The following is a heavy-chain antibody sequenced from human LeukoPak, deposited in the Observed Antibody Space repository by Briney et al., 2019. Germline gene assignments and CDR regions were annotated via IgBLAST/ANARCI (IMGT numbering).Heavy chain of an antibody. CDR1: GYTFTDDY. J-gene: IGHJ4*02. Sequence: ASVKVSCTASGYTFTDDYVHWVRQAPGQGLEWMGWINPNSGVTNYAQKFQGRVTMTRDTSTSTVYMELSSLRSEDTAVYYCARETLAAFDYWGQGTLVTVSS. CDR2: INPNSGVT. V-gene: IGHV1-2*02. CDR3: ARETLAAFDY.